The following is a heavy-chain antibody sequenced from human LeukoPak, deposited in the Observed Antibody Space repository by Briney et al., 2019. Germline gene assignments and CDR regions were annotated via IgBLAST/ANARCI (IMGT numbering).Heavy chain of an antibody. CDR3: AREGGYSSSGNFDY. D-gene: IGHD6-6*01. V-gene: IGHV3-74*01. CDR2: INSDGSST. J-gene: IGHJ4*02. CDR1: GFTFSSYW. Sequence: GGSLRLSCAASGFTFSSYWMHWVRQAPGKGLVWVSRINSDGSSTSYADSVKGRFTISRDNAKNTLYLQMNSLRAEDTAVYCCAREGGYSSSGNFDYWGQGTLVTVSS.